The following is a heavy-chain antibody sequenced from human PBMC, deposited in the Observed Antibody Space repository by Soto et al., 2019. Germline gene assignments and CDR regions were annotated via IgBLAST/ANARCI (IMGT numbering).Heavy chain of an antibody. CDR1: GFTFSSYA. J-gene: IGHJ4*02. D-gene: IGHD3-3*01. V-gene: IGHV3-23*01. CDR2: ISGSGGST. Sequence: GGSLRLSCAASGFTFSSYAMSWVRQAPGKGLEWVSAISGSGGSTYYADSVKGRFTISRDNSKNTLYLQMNSLRAEDTAVYYCAKTAYYDFWSGYSNYFDYWGQGTLVTVSS. CDR3: AKTAYYDFWSGYSNYFDY.